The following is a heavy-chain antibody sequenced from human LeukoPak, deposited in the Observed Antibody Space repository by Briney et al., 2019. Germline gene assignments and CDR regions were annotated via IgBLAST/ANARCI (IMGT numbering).Heavy chain of an antibody. CDR2: ISYDGSNK. Sequence: GRSLRLSCAASGFTFSSYGMHWVRQAPGKGLEWVAVISYDGSNKYYADSVKGRFTISRDNSKNTLYLQMNSLRAEDTAVYYCAKDRDSSGWYFDYWGQGTLVTVSS. CDR3: AKDRDSSGWYFDY. V-gene: IGHV3-30*18. D-gene: IGHD6-19*01. CDR1: GFTFSSYG. J-gene: IGHJ4*02.